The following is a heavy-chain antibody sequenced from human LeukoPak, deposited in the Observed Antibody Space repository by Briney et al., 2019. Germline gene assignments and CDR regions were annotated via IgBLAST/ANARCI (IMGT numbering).Heavy chain of an antibody. CDR2: IYTSGST. Sequence: SETLSLTCTVSGGSISNYYWTWIRQPAEKGLEWIGRIYTSGSTNYNSSLKSRVTMSVDTSKNQFSLKLSSVTAADTAVYYCARRTGYSGSGSGAFDIWGQGTMVTVSS. V-gene: IGHV4-4*07. J-gene: IGHJ3*02. D-gene: IGHD3-10*01. CDR1: GGSISNYY. CDR3: ARRTGYSGSGSGAFDI.